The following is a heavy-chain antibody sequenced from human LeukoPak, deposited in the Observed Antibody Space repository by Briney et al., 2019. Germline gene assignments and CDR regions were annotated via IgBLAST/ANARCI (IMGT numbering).Heavy chain of an antibody. CDR1: GVTFSRYW. V-gene: IGHV3-74*01. CDR2: IKNDGSST. CDR3: VREPYCSGGSCYTSGFDC. J-gene: IGHJ4*02. D-gene: IGHD2-15*01. Sequence: GGSLRLSCAVSGVTFSRYWMHWVRQAPGKGLVWVSRIKNDGSSTTYADAVKGRFTISRDNAKNTLYLQMNSLRAEDTAVYYCVREPYCSGGSCYTSGFDCWGQGTLVTVSS.